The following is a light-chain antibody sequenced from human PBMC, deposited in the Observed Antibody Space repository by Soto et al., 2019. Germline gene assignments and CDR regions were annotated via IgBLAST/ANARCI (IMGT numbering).Light chain of an antibody. V-gene: IGKV3-20*01. J-gene: IGKJ4*01. CDR2: GAS. CDR1: QSVSNNY. CDR3: HQYGSSPRALT. Sequence: EIVLTQSPGTLSLSPGERATLSCRASQSVSNNYLAWYQQKPGQAPRLLIYGASTRAPGIPDRFSGSGSVTDFTLTIARLEPEDFAVYHCHQYGSSPRALTFGGGTKVEIK.